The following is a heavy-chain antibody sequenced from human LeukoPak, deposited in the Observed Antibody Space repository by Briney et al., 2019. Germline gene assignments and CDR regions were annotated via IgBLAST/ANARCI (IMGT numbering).Heavy chain of an antibody. CDR1: GFTFNGHW. CDR3: ARKSASGNYPLDY. V-gene: IGHV3-74*01. J-gene: IGHJ4*02. D-gene: IGHD3-10*01. CDR2: INGDGSTI. Sequence: GGSLRLSCEASGFTFNGHWMHWVRQAPGKGLVWVSLINGDGSTISYADSVKGRFTISRDNAKNRLYLQMNSLGAEDTALYYCARKSASGNYPLDYWGQGTLVTVSS.